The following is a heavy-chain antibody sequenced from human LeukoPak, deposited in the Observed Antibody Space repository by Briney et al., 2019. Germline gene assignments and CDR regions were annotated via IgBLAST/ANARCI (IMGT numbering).Heavy chain of an antibody. CDR2: IYYSGST. J-gene: IGHJ4*02. V-gene: IGHV4-59*01. Sequence: SETLSLTCTVSGGSISNYYWSWIRQPPGKGLEWIGYIYYSGSTNYNPSLKSRVSISVDTSKNQFSLKLSSVTAADTAVYYCARGRAARPGDYWGQGTLVTVSS. CDR3: ARGRAARPGDY. CDR1: GGSISNYY. D-gene: IGHD6-6*01.